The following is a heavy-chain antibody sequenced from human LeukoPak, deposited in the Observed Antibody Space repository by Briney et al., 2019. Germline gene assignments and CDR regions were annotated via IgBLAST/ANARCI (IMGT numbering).Heavy chain of an antibody. J-gene: IGHJ6*03. V-gene: IGHV4-4*07. D-gene: IGHD3-22*01. CDR2: VYTSGST. CDR3: ARERYYDSSGYYSRNYYYYMDV. Sequence: SETLSLTCTVSGGSISNYHWSWIRQPAGKVLEWIGRVYTSGSTNYNPSLKSRLTISVDNSKNQFSLKLSSVTAADTAVYHCARERYYDSSGYYSRNYYYYMDVWGKGTTVTVSS. CDR1: GGSISNYH.